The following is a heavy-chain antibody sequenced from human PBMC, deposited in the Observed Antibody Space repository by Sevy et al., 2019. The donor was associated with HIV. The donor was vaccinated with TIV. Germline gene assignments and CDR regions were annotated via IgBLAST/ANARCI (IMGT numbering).Heavy chain of an antibody. CDR3: ARAVLEISTWRSDY. CDR1: GFDFSIYS. V-gene: IGHV3-21*01. Sequence: GGSLRLSCAASGFDFSIYSMSWVRQAPGKGLEWVSCISSTSAYINYADSVKGRFTISRDNAKNLLYLQMDSLRAEDTAVYYCARAVLEISTWRSDYWGQGTLVTVSS. J-gene: IGHJ4*02. D-gene: IGHD1-1*01. CDR2: ISSTSAYI.